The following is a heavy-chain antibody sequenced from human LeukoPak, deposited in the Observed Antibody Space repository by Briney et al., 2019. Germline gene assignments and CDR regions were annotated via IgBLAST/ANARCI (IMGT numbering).Heavy chain of an antibody. CDR3: AKDQWWFGESNAFDV. CDR1: GFTLSIYG. J-gene: IGHJ3*01. Sequence: GGSLRLSCAASGFTLSIYGMHWVRQAPGKGLEWVSFIRYDGSNKYYGDSAKGRFTISRDNSKNTLYLQMNSLRAEDTAVYYCAKDQWWFGESNAFDVWGQGTVVTVSS. V-gene: IGHV3-30*02. D-gene: IGHD3-10*01. CDR2: IRYDGSNK.